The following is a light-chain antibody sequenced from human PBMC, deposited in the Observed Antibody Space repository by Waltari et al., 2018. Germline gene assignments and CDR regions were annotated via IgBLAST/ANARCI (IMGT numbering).Light chain of an antibody. CDR3: QQRASWPPRYS. CDR1: QTLSSY. CDR2: DAS. V-gene: IGKV3-11*01. Sequence: EIVLTQSPATLSLSPGDRANLSCRASQTLSSYVSWYQQRPGQAPRLFIYDASKRATGIPARFSGSGSGADFTLTISDLEPEDSAVYYCQQRASWPPRYSFGQGTK. J-gene: IGKJ2*03.